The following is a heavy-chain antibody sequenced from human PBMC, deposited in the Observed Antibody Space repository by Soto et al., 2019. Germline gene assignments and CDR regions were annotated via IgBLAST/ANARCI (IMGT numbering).Heavy chain of an antibody. CDR3: ARAYSSGWYGMDV. J-gene: IGHJ6*02. CDR2: IKQDGSEK. Sequence: EVQLVESGGGMVQPGGSLRLSCAASGFTFSSYWMSWVRQAPGKGLEWVANIKQDGSEKYYVDSVKGRFTISRDNAKKSLYLQMNSLRAEDTAVYYCARAYSSGWYGMDVWGQGTTVTVSS. CDR1: GFTFSSYW. V-gene: IGHV3-7*01. D-gene: IGHD6-19*01.